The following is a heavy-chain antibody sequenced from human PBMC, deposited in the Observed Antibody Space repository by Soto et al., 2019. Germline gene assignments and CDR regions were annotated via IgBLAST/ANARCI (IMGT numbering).Heavy chain of an antibody. CDR1: GGSISSGDYY. Sequence: PSETLSLTCAVSGGSISSGDYYWSWIRQPPGKGLEWIGYIYYSGSTYYNPSLKSRVTISVDTSKNQFSLKLSSVTAADTAVYYCATITYYDILTGYYPFDYWGQGTLVTVSS. J-gene: IGHJ4*02. CDR2: IYYSGST. D-gene: IGHD3-9*01. CDR3: ATITYYDILTGYYPFDY. V-gene: IGHV4-30-4*01.